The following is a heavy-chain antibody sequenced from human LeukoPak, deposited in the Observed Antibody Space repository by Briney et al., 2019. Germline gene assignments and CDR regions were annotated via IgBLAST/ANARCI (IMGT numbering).Heavy chain of an antibody. CDR2: ISSSSSTI. D-gene: IGHD3-10*02. J-gene: IGHJ6*04. CDR3: AELGITMIGGV. V-gene: IGHV3-48*01. CDR1: GFTFSSYR. Sequence: GGSLRLSCAASGFTFSSYRMNWVRQAPGKGLEWVSYISSSSSTIYYADSVKGRFTISRDNAKNSLYLQMNSRRAEDTAVYYCAELGITMIGGVWGKGTTVTISS.